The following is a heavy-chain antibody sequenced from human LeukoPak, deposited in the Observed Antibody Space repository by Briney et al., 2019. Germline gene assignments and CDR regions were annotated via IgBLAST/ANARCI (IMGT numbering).Heavy chain of an antibody. CDR2: ISSSISYI. CDR3: ARDFYGDYALDY. J-gene: IGHJ4*02. D-gene: IGHD4-17*01. V-gene: IGHV3-21*01. CDR1: GFTVSSDY. Sequence: GGSLRLSCAASGFTVSSDYMSWVRQAPGKGLEWVSSISSSISYIYYADSVKGRFTISRDNAKNSLYLQMNSLRAEDTAVYYCARDFYGDYALDYWGQGTLVTVSS.